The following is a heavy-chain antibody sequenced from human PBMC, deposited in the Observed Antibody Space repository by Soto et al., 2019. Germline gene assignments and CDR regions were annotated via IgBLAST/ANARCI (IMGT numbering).Heavy chain of an antibody. V-gene: IGHV4-34*01. J-gene: IGHJ6*02. CDR3: ARGPLVGDYYYGMDV. D-gene: IGHD6-6*01. Sequence: QVQLQQWGAGLLKPSETLSLTCAVYGGSFSGYYWSWIRQPPGKGLEWIGEINHSGSTNYNPSLKSRVTISVDTSKKQFSLKLSSVTAADTAVYYCARGPLVGDYYYGMDVWGQGTTVTVSS. CDR2: INHSGST. CDR1: GGSFSGYY.